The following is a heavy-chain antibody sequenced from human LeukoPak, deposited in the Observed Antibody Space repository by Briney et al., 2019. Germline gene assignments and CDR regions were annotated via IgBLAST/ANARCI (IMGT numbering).Heavy chain of an antibody. V-gene: IGHV4-39*07. CDR2: IYYSGST. CDR3: ARGGLVSTTVDWFDP. Sequence: SETLSLTCTVSNGSITSSTYYWGWIRQPPGKGLAWIGSIYYSGSTYYNPSLKSRVTISVDTSKNQFSLKLSSVTAADTAVYYCARGGLVSTTVDWFDPWGQGTLVTVSS. J-gene: IGHJ5*02. CDR1: NGSITSSTYY. D-gene: IGHD4-11*01.